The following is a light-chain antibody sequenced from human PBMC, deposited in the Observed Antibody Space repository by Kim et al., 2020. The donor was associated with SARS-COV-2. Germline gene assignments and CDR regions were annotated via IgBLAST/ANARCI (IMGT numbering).Light chain of an antibody. V-gene: IGKV4-1*01. J-gene: IGKJ4*01. Sequence: DIVMTQSPDSLAVSLGERATINCKSSQSVLYRSSNKNYLAWYQQKPGQPLKLLIYWASTRESGVPDRFSGSGSGTDFTLTISSLQAEDVAVYYCQQYYSTPVTFGGGTKVYIK. CDR3: QQYYSTPVT. CDR2: WAS. CDR1: QSVLYRSSNKNY.